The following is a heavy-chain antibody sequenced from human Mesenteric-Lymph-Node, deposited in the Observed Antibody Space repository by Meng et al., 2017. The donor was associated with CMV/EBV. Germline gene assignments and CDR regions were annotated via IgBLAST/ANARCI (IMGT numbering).Heavy chain of an antibody. J-gene: IGHJ4*02. D-gene: IGHD2-2*01. CDR1: YSFTSYW. CDR2: IYPGDSDT. V-gene: IGHV5-51*01. CDR3: ARLPGGYCSSTSCYYLDY. Sequence: YSFTSYWIGWVRQMPGKGLEWMGIIYPGDSDTRYSPSFQGQVTISADKSISTAYLQWSSLKASDTAMYYCARLPGGYCSSTSCYYLDYWGQGTLVTVSS.